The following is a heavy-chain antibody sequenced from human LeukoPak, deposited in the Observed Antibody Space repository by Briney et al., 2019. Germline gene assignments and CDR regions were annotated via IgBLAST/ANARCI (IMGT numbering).Heavy chain of an antibody. D-gene: IGHD1-1*01. J-gene: IGHJ5*02. CDR1: GFTFSSYS. V-gene: IGHV3-21*04. CDR3: AREESLEEGFDP. CDR2: ISSSSSYI. Sequence: GGSLRLSCAASGFTFSSYSINWVRQAPGKGLEWVSSISSSSSYIYYADSVKGRFTISRDNAKNSLYLQMNSLRAEDTAVYYCAREESLEEGFDPWGQGTLVTVSS.